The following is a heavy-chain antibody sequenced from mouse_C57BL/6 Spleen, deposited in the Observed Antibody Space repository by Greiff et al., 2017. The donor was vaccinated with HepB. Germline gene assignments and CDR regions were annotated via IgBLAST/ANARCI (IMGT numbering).Heavy chain of an antibody. CDR3: ASSTVAPFDY. CDR2: ISDGGSYT. V-gene: IGHV5-4*01. J-gene: IGHJ2*01. D-gene: IGHD1-1*01. CDR1: GFTFSSYA. Sequence: EVHLVESGGGLVKPGGSLKLSCAASGFTFSSYAMSWVRQTPEKRLEWVATISDGGSYTYYPDNVKGRFTISRDNAKNNLYLQMSHLKSEDTAMYYCASSTVAPFDYWGQGTTLTVSS.